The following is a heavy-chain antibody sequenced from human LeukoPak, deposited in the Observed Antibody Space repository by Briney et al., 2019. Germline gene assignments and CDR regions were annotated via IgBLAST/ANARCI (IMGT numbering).Heavy chain of an antibody. V-gene: IGHV4-31*03. CDR1: GGSISSGGYY. Sequence: SQTLSLTCTVSGGSISSGGYYWSWIRQHPGKGLEWIGYIYYSGSTYYNPSLKSRVTISVDTSKNQFSLKLSSVTAADRAVYYCARTGQDWSFDYWGQGTLVTVSS. CDR2: IYYSGST. CDR3: ARTGQDWSFDY. J-gene: IGHJ4*02. D-gene: IGHD3-9*01.